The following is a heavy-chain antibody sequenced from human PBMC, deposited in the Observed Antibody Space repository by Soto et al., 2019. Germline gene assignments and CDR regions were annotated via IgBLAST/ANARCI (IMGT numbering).Heavy chain of an antibody. V-gene: IGHV1-24*01. CDR3: ATPGSGLTQVDY. CDR1: GYTLTELS. CDR2: FDPEDGET. D-gene: IGHD6-19*01. J-gene: IGHJ4*02. Sequence: ASVKVSCKFSGYTLTELSMHWVRQAPGKGLEWMGGFDPEDGETIYAQKFQGRVTMTEDTSTDTAYMELSSLRSEDTAVYYCATPGSGLTQVDYWGQGTLVTVSS.